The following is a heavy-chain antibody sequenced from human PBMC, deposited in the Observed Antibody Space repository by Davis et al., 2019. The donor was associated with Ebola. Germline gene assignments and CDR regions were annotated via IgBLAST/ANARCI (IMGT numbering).Heavy chain of an antibody. Sequence: PGGSLRLSCAASGFTFSSYSMNWVRQAPGKGLEWVSSISSSSSYIYYADSVKGRFTISRDNAKNSLYLQMNSLRAEDTAVYYCARVIEGTDDAFDIWGQGTMVTVSS. V-gene: IGHV3-21*01. CDR1: GFTFSSYS. CDR2: ISSSSSYI. CDR3: ARVIEGTDDAFDI. J-gene: IGHJ3*02.